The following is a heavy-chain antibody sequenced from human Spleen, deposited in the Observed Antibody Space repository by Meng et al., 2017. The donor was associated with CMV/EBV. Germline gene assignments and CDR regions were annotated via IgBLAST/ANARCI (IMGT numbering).Heavy chain of an antibody. V-gene: IGHV4-34*01. Sequence: SVSVSDCGRIRQPRAKGLEWIGEINHSGSTNYSPSLQSRVSISVDTSKNQFSLKLSSVTAADTAVYYCARGRYCSSTSCYTGWFDPWGQGTLVTVSS. D-gene: IGHD2-2*02. CDR3: ARGRYCSSTSCYTGWFDP. CDR2: INHSGST. CDR1: SVSVSD. J-gene: IGHJ5*02.